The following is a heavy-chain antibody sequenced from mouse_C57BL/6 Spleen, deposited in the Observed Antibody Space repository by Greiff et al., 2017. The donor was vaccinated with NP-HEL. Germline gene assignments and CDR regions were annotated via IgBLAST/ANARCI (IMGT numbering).Heavy chain of an antibody. D-gene: IGHD1-1*01. CDR2: IYPGDGDT. CDR1: GYAFSSSW. V-gene: IGHV1-82*01. Sequence: VKLMESGPELVKPGASVKISCKASGYAFSSSWMNWVKQRPGKGLEWIGRIYPGDGDTNYNGKFKGKATLTADKSSSTAYMQLSSLTSEDSAVYFCARSYGSSLSYWYFDVWGTGTTVTVSS. CDR3: ARSYGSSLSYWYFDV. J-gene: IGHJ1*03.